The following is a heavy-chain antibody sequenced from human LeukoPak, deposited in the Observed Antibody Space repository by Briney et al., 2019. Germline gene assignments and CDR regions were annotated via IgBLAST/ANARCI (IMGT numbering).Heavy chain of an antibody. D-gene: IGHD3-10*01. CDR2: INPNSGGT. CDR1: GYTFTGYY. V-gene: IGHV1-2*02. J-gene: IGHJ4*02. CDR3: AVRTLWFGELSGFGY. Sequence: ASVKVSCRASGYTFTGYYMHWVRRAPGQGLEWMGWINPNSGGTNYAQKFQGRVTMTRDTSISTAYMELSRLRSDDTAVYYCAVRTLWFGELSGFGYWGQGTLVTVSS.